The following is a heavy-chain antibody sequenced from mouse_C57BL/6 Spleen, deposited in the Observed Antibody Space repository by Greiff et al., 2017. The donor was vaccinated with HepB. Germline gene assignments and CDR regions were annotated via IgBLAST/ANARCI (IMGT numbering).Heavy chain of an antibody. J-gene: IGHJ3*01. D-gene: IGHD2-1*01. CDR1: GFTFSDYG. Sequence: EVHLVESGGGLVKPGGSLKLSCAASGFTFSDYGMHWVRQAPEKGLEWVAYISSGSSTIYYADTVKGRFTISRDNAKNTLFLQMTSLRSEDTAMYYCARPGNYGAWFAYWGQGTVVTVSA. V-gene: IGHV5-17*01. CDR2: ISSGSSTI. CDR3: ARPGNYGAWFAY.